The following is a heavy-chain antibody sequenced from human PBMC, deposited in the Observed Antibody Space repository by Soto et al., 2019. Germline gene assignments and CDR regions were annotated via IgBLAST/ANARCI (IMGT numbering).Heavy chain of an antibody. CDR3: ARPRYDGSGTPFDH. V-gene: IGHV3-74*01. CDR2: INSDGSST. J-gene: IGHJ4*02. D-gene: IGHD3-22*01. CDR1: GFTFSSYW. Sequence: EVQLVESGGGIVQPGGSLRLSCAASGFTFSSYWMHWVRQVPGKGLVWVSRINSDGSSTSYADSVKGRFTISRDNAKNTLYLQMNSLTGEDTAVYYCARPRYDGSGTPFDHWGQGTPVTVSS.